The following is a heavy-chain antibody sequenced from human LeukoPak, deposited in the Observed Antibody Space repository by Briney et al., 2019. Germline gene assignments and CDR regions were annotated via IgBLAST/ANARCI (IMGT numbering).Heavy chain of an antibody. V-gene: IGHV3-66*01. CDR1: GFTVSSNY. CDR3: AREWGTSSWYHS. Sequence: GGSLRLSCAASGFTVSSNYMSWVRQAPGKGLEWVSVIYSGGSTYYADSVKGRFTISRDNSKNTLYLQMNSLRAEDTAVYYCAREWGTSSWYHSWGQGTLVTVSS. J-gene: IGHJ5*01. CDR2: IYSGGST. D-gene: IGHD3-16*01.